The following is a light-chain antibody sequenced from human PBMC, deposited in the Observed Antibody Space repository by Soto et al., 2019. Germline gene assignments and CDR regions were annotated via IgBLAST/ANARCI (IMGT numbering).Light chain of an antibody. CDR3: QQYNSYWT. CDR2: DAS. J-gene: IGKJ1*01. CDR1: QSISSW. Sequence: DIQIPQSPSTLSASVGDRVTISCRASQSISSWLAWYQQKPGKAPKLLIYDASSSESGVPSRFSGSGSGTEFTLTISSLQPDDFATYYCQQYNSYWTFGQGTKV. V-gene: IGKV1-5*01.